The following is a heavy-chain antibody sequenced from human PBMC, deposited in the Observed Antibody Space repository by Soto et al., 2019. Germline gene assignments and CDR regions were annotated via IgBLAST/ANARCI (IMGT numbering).Heavy chain of an antibody. Sequence: QVQLVESGGGVVQPGRSLRLSCAASGFTFSSYGMHWVRQAPGKGLEWVAVIWYDGSNKYYADSVKGRFTISRDNSENTVYLQMNSLRAEDTAVYYCARDLNSNYGFGAPHYYYYGMDVWGQGTTVTVSS. D-gene: IGHD4-4*01. J-gene: IGHJ6*02. V-gene: IGHV3-33*01. CDR3: ARDLNSNYGFGAPHYYYYGMDV. CDR2: IWYDGSNK. CDR1: GFTFSSYG.